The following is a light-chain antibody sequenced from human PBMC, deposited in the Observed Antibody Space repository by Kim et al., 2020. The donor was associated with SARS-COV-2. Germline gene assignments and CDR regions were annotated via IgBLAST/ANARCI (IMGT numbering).Light chain of an antibody. V-gene: IGKV3-20*01. CDR3: QQYGRSPPFT. J-gene: IGKJ2*01. Sequence: PGERATLSCRASQSVSNNYLAWYQQKPGQAPRILIYGASSRATGIGDRFSGSGSGTDFTLTISRLEPDDFAVYYCQQYGRSPPFTFGQGTKLEIK. CDR1: QSVSNNY. CDR2: GAS.